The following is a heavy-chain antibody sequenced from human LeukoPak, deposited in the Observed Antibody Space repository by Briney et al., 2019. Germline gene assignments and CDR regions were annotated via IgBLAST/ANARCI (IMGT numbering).Heavy chain of an antibody. Sequence: PSGTLSLTCAVSGGSISSSNWWSWVRQPPGKGLEWIGKIYHSGSTNYNPSLKSRVTISVDKSKNQFSLKLSSVTAADTAVYYCARVVYFDWLGVFDYWGQGTLVTVSS. D-gene: IGHD3-9*01. V-gene: IGHV4-4*02. CDR1: GGSISSSNW. CDR3: ARVVYFDWLGVFDY. J-gene: IGHJ4*02. CDR2: IYHSGST.